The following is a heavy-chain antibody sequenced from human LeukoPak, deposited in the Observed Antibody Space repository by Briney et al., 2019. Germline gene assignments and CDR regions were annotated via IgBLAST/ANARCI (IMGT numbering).Heavy chain of an antibody. CDR2: ISNSGSTI. Sequence: GGSLRLSCAASGFTFSSYIMNWVRQAPGKGLEWLSYISNSGSTIYYADSVKGRFSISRDNAKNSLWLQMSSLRAEDTAVYYCARGRGSCSGGTCYVDFWGQGTLVIVSS. J-gene: IGHJ4*02. D-gene: IGHD2-15*01. CDR1: GFTFSSYI. V-gene: IGHV3-48*01. CDR3: ARGRGSCSGGTCYVDF.